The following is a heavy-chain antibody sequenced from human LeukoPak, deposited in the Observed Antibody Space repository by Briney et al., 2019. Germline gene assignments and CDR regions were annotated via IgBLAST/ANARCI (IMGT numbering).Heavy chain of an antibody. D-gene: IGHD3-10*01. Sequence: GGSLRLSCAASGFTFSSHAMSWVRQAPGKGLEWVSSVSGSGGSTYYADPVKGRFTISRDNSKNTLYLQMNSPRAEDTAVYYCAKDLYGSGSYYEFEYWGQGTLVTVSS. CDR2: VSGSGGST. CDR3: AKDLYGSGSYYEFEY. CDR1: GFTFSSHA. J-gene: IGHJ4*02. V-gene: IGHV3-23*01.